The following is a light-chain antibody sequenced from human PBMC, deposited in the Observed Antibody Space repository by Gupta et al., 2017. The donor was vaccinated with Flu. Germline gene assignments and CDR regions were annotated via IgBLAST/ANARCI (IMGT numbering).Light chain of an antibody. CDR1: QGISRS. V-gene: IGKV3-11*01. J-gene: IGKJ4*01. Sequence: ASLSSSERDSLTRTGRASQGISRSLDWYQHGPAHAPMLLIYDATIIGIGVRSRFSGCGSGTDFTLTGRSLEPDDFATYYWHKRRILYTFGRGTKVEIK. CDR3: HKRRILYT. CDR2: DAT.